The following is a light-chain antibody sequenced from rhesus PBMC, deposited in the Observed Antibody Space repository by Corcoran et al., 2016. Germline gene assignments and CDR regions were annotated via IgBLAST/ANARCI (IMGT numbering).Light chain of an antibody. CDR2: AAS. V-gene: IGKV1S12*01. CDR3: QHYYDNPFT. Sequence: DIQMTQSPSALSASVGDRVTISCRASQNIYSNLAWYQQKQGKAPKLLIYAASSLQTGIPSRFSGSGSVTDFTLTISSLQPEDSAAYYCQHYYDNPFTFGPGTKLDIK. J-gene: IGKJ3*01. CDR1: QNIYSN.